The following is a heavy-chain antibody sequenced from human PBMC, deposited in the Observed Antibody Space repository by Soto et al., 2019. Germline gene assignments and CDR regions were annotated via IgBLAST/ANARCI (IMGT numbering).Heavy chain of an antibody. V-gene: IGHV3-21*01. CDR1: GFNFNNYG. CDR3: AREDSIIIPAVSDF. D-gene: IGHD2-2*01. Sequence: GGSLRLSCAVSGFNFNNYGINWVRQAPGKGLEWVSSVSKSDYTYYSDSVKGRFTISRDNAKNSVSLQMNTLRAEDTAVYYCAREDSIIIPAVSDFWGQGTLVTVSS. CDR2: VSKSDYT. J-gene: IGHJ4*02.